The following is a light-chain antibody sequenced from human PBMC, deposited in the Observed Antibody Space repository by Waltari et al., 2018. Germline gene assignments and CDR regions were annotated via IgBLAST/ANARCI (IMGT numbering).Light chain of an antibody. CDR2: AAS. V-gene: IGKV1-12*01. CDR3: QQANSFPWT. Sequence: IQMTQSPSSVSASVGDRVTITCRERQGISSWLAWYQQKPGKAPRLLIYAASALQSGVPSRFSGSGSELHFTLTINNLQPEDFATYYCQQANSFPWTFGQGTKVEIK. CDR1: QGISSW. J-gene: IGKJ1*01.